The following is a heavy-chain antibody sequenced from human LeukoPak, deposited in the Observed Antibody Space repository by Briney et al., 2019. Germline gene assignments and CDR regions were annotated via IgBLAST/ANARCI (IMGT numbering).Heavy chain of an antibody. V-gene: IGHV1-18*04. CDR2: ISAYNGNT. CDR1: GYTFTSYG. CDR3: ARDQGKEYSSSWYTFYYYYYGMDV. Sequence: ASVKVSCKASGYTFTSYGISWVRQAPGQGLEWMGWISAYNGNTNYAQKLQGRVTMTTDTSTSTAYMELRSLRSDDTAVYYCARDQGKEYSSSWYTFYYYYYGMDVWGKGTTVTVSS. J-gene: IGHJ6*04. D-gene: IGHD6-13*01.